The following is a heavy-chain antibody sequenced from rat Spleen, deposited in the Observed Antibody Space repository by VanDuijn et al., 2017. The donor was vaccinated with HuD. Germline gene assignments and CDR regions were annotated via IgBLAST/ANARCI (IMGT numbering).Heavy chain of an antibody. D-gene: IGHD4-3*01. CDR1: GLSFSNYD. CDR2: ISSGGGGI. V-gene: IGHV5-25*01. Sequence: EVELVESGGGLVQPGRSMKLSCAASGLSFSNYDMAWVRQAPKKGLEWVASISSGGGGIYYLDSAKGRFTISRDNAKSTLYLQMDSLRSEDTATYYCARLGGLRNWFAYWGQGTLVTVSS. J-gene: IGHJ3*01. CDR3: ARLGGLRNWFAY.